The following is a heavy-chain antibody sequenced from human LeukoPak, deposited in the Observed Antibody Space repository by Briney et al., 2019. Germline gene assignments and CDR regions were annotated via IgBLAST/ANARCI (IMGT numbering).Heavy chain of an antibody. V-gene: IGHV4-34*01. CDR3: ARGDDYSFDY. Sequence: PSETLSLTCAVYGGSLSGYYWSWIRQPPGKGLEWIGEINHSGSTNYNPSLKSRVTISVDASKNQFSLKLSSVTAADTAVYYCARGDDYSFDYWGQGTLVTVSS. CDR2: INHSGST. CDR1: GGSLSGYY. J-gene: IGHJ4*02. D-gene: IGHD4-4*01.